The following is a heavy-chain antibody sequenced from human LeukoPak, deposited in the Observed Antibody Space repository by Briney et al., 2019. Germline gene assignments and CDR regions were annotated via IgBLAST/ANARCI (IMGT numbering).Heavy chain of an antibody. Sequence: GGSLRLSCAASGFTFSSYSMNWVRQAPGKGLEWVSSISSSSSYIYYADSVKGRFTISRDNAKNSLYLQMNSLRAEDTAVYYCARDAETIFGVVTSYYYGMDVWGQGTTVTVSS. D-gene: IGHD3-3*01. V-gene: IGHV3-21*01. CDR2: ISSSSSYI. CDR1: GFTFSSYS. CDR3: ARDAETIFGVVTSYYYGMDV. J-gene: IGHJ6*02.